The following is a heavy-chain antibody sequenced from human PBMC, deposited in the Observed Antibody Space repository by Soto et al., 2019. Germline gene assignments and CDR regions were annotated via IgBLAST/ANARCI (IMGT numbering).Heavy chain of an antibody. CDR1: GFTFSNHW. CDR3: ATAEVDY. Sequence: GGSLRFSCAVSGFTFSNHWMHWVRQAPGKGLEWVSRMSSDGSTTDYADSVKGRFTVSRDNAKNTLYLQMNSLRAEDTAVYYCATAEVDYWGPRTLVTVSS. CDR2: MSSDGSTT. J-gene: IGHJ4*02. V-gene: IGHV3-74*01.